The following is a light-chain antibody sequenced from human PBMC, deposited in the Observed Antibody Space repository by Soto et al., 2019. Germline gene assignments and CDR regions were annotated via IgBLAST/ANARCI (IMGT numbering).Light chain of an antibody. CDR2: GAS. J-gene: IGKJ1*01. V-gene: IGKV3-15*01. CDR1: QSVSSN. Sequence: EIVLTQSPGTLSLSPGERATLSCRASQSVSSNLAWYQQKPGQAPRLLMYGASTRASGIPARFSGSGSGTEFTLIISRLQSEDFAVYYCQQYNNWPWTFGQGTQGGYQ. CDR3: QQYNNWPWT.